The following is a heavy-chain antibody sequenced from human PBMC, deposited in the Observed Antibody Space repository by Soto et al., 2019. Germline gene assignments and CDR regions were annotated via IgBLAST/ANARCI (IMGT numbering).Heavy chain of an antibody. D-gene: IGHD1-1*01. V-gene: IGHV1-3*01. Sequence: ASVKVSCKASGYTFTSYAMHWVRQAPGQRLECMGWINAGNGNTKYSQSFQGRVTFTRDTSASTAYMELSSLKSEDTAVYYCARGGGICWHFDFWGRGALVTVSS. CDR3: ARGGGICWHFDF. CDR2: INAGNGNT. J-gene: IGHJ4*02. CDR1: GYTFTSYA.